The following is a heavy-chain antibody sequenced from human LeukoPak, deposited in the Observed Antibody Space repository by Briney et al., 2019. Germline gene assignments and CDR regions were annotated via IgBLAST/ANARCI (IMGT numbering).Heavy chain of an antibody. V-gene: IGHV1-18*01. CDR1: GYTFTSYG. Sequence: ASVKVSCKASGYTFTSYGISWVRQAPGQGLEWMGWISAYNGNTNYAQKLQGRVTMTTDTSTSTAYMEPRSLRSDDTAVYYCARDLLPDYYDSSGDAFDIWGQGTMVTVSS. J-gene: IGHJ3*02. CDR3: ARDLLPDYYDSSGDAFDI. D-gene: IGHD3-22*01. CDR2: ISAYNGNT.